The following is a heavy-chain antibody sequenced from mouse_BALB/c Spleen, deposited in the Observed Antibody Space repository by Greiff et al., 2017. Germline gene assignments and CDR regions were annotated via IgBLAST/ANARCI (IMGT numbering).Heavy chain of an antibody. CDR1: GYAFTSYN. CDR3: ARGEDPYFDY. V-gene: IGHV1S135*01. CDR2: IDPYNGGT. Sequence: VQLQQSGPELVKPGASVKVSCKASGYAFTSYNMYWVKQSHGKSLEWIGYIDPYNGGTSYNQKFKGKAILTVDKSSSTAYMQLSSLTSEDSAVYYCARGEDPYFDYWGQGTTLTVSS. J-gene: IGHJ2*01.